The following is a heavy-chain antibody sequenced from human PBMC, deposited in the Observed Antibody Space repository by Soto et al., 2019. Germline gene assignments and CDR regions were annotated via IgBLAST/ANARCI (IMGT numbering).Heavy chain of an antibody. J-gene: IGHJ4*02. D-gene: IGHD2-8*01. CDR3: ANRYCTNGICFREHFDY. CDR2: ISASGDST. V-gene: IGHV3-23*01. CDR1: GFTFSSYA. Sequence: GGSLRLSCAASGFTFSSYAMSWVRQAPGKGLEWVSVISASGDSTYYAESVKGRFTISRDNSKNMLYLQMTSLRAEDTAVYYCANRYCTNGICFREHFDYWGQGTLVTVSS.